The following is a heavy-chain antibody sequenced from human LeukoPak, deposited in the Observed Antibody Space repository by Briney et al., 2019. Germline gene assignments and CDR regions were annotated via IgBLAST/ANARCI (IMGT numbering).Heavy chain of an antibody. V-gene: IGHV3-30*03. Sequence: PGRSLRLSCAASGFTFSSYGMHWVRQAPGKGLEWVAVISYDGSNKYYADSVKGRFTISRDNAKNSLYLQMNSLRLEDTAIYYCVRDSGGSSWSPPLDYWGQGILVTVSS. D-gene: IGHD2-2*01. CDR2: ISYDGSNK. CDR1: GFTFSSYG. J-gene: IGHJ4*02. CDR3: VRDSGGSSWSPPLDY.